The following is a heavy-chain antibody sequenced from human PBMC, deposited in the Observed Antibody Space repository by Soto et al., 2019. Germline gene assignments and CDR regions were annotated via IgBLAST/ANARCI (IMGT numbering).Heavy chain of an antibody. CDR3: ASSSGWYEWPGYFQH. D-gene: IGHD6-19*01. J-gene: IGHJ1*01. CDR2: IYYSGST. Sequence: QLQLQESGPGLVKPSETLSLTCTVSGGSISSSSYYWGWIRQPPGKGLEWIGSIYYSGSTYYNPSLKSRVTISVDTSKNQFSLKLSSVTAADTAVYYCASSSGWYEWPGYFQHWGQGTLVTVSS. V-gene: IGHV4-39*01. CDR1: GGSISSSSYY.